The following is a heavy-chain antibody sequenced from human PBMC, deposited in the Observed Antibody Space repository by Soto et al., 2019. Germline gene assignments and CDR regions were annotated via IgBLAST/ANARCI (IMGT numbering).Heavy chain of an antibody. D-gene: IGHD3-16*01. Sequence: ASVKVSCKASGYRFTTYCFNWVRQAPGEGLEWVAWISAYNGAKKYAQKFQDRVTMTTATSTSTIYLQLRNLTSDDTATYYCARPGGGIAAPALEYWG. CDR2: ISAYNGAK. V-gene: IGHV1-18*04. J-gene: IGHJ4*01. CDR1: GYRFTTYC. CDR3: ARPGGGIAAPALEY.